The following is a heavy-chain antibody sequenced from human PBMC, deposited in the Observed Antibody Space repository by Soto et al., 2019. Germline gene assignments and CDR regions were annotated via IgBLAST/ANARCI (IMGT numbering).Heavy chain of an antibody. V-gene: IGHV1-2*04. D-gene: IGHD3-22*01. J-gene: IGHJ1*01. Sequence: QVQLVQSGAEVKKPGASVKVSCKGSGYTFTGYYLHWVRQAPGQGLEWMGWINPSSGGTNYAQKFQGWVTMTRDTSISTDYMELSRLRSDDTALYYWARTDDSSGHHLQHWGQGTLVTVSS. CDR2: INPSSGGT. CDR3: ARTDDSSGHHLQH. CDR1: GYTFTGYY.